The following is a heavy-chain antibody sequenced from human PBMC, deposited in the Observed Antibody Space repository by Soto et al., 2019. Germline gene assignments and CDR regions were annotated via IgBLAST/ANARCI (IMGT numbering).Heavy chain of an antibody. D-gene: IGHD6-6*01. Sequence: ASVKVSCKASGYTFTSYGISWVRQAPGQGLEWMEWISAYNGNTNYAQKLQGRVTMTTDTSTSTAYMELRSLRSDDTAVYYCARDRKAYSSSWWNYYYYGMDVWGQGTTVTVSS. CDR2: ISAYNGNT. V-gene: IGHV1-18*01. CDR1: GYTFTSYG. J-gene: IGHJ6*02. CDR3: ARDRKAYSSSWWNYYYYGMDV.